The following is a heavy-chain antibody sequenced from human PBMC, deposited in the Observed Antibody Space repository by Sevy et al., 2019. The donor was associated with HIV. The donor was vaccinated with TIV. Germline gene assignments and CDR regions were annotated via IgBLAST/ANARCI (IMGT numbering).Heavy chain of an antibody. J-gene: IGHJ3*02. D-gene: IGHD3-10*01. V-gene: IGHV3-74*01. CDR1: GFTFSSYS. Sequence: GGSLRLSCAASGFTFSSYSMNWVRQVPGKGLVWVSRINSDGSNTNYADSVKGGFTTSRDNAKNTVYSQMNSLRADDTALYFCGREMISMVPGVPDAFDIWGHGTMVTVSS. CDR3: GREMISMVPGVPDAFDI. CDR2: INSDGSNT.